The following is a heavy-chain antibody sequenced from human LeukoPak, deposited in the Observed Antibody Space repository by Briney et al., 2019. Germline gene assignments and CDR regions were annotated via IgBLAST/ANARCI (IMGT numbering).Heavy chain of an antibody. V-gene: IGHV3-23*01. CDR2: ISGSGGST. J-gene: IGHJ5*02. CDR1: GFTFSSYS. Sequence: GGSLRLSCAASGFTFSSYSMNWVRQAPGKGLEWVSAISGSGGSTYYADSVKGRFTISRDNSKNTLYLQMNSLRAEDTAVYYCAKLYYDFWSGYYESEYNWFDPWGQGTLVTVSS. CDR3: AKLYYDFWSGYYESEYNWFDP. D-gene: IGHD3-3*01.